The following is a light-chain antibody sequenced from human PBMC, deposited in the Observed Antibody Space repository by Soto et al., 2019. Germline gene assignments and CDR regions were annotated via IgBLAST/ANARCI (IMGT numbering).Light chain of an antibody. J-gene: IGKJ3*01. V-gene: IGKV1-12*01. CDR2: AAS. Sequence: DIQMTQSPSSVSASVGDRVTITCRASQGISSWLAWYQQKPGKAPKLLIYAASRWESGFPSRFNGSASGTDFSPIISCLQPEDFAPYYCQQANSFPFTFDPGNKVYIK. CDR3: QQANSFPFT. CDR1: QGISSW.